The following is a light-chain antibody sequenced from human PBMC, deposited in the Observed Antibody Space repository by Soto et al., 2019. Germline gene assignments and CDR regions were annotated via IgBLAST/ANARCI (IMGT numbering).Light chain of an antibody. Sequence: QSVLIQPPSASGTPGQRVTVSCSGGSSNIGSYTVNWYQQLPGAAPKLLIYSNSQRPSGVPDRFSASKSGTSASLAISGLQSEDEADYYCEAWDDSLNGHVFGGGTKLTVL. CDR3: EAWDDSLNGHV. J-gene: IGLJ3*02. CDR1: SSNIGSYT. V-gene: IGLV1-44*01. CDR2: SNS.